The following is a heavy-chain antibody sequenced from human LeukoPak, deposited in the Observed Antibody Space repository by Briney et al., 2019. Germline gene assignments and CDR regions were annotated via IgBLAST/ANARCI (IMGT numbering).Heavy chain of an antibody. V-gene: IGHV3-9*01. Sequence: PGGSLRLSCAASGFNFDDYAMHWVRQAPGKGLGWVSSISWNSGTIGYADSVKGRFTVSRDNAKNSLYLQMNSLRAEDTAFYYCAKDVSYDSSGYYLGGAFDIRGQGTMVTVSS. D-gene: IGHD3-22*01. CDR1: GFNFDDYA. CDR2: ISWNSGTI. CDR3: AKDVSYDSSGYYLGGAFDI. J-gene: IGHJ3*02.